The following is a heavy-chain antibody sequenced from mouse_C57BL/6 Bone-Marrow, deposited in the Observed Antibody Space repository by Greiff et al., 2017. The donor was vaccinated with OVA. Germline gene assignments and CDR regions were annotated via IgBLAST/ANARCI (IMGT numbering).Heavy chain of an antibody. V-gene: IGHV10-1*01. CDR3: VRGGANWDVYFDY. J-gene: IGHJ2*01. D-gene: IGHD4-1*01. CDR1: GFSFNTYA. CDR2: IRSKSNNYAT. Sequence: EVKVVESGGGLVQPKGSLKLSCAASGFSFNTYAMNWVRQAPGKGLEWVARIRSKSNNYATYYADSVKDRFTISRDDSESMLYLQMNNLKTEDTAMYYCVRGGANWDVYFDYWGQGTTLTVSS.